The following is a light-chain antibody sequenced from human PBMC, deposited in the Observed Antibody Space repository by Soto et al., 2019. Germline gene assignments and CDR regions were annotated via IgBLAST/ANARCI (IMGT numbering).Light chain of an antibody. Sequence: DIQMTQSPSSLSASVGDRVTITCRASQSISSYLNWYQQKPGKAPKLLIYAASSLQSGVPSRFSGSGSGTDFPLTISSLPTEDFATYYCQKSYSNPWKFRQGNKVEIK. CDR1: QSISSY. CDR2: AAS. J-gene: IGKJ1*01. CDR3: QKSYSNPWK. V-gene: IGKV1-39*01.